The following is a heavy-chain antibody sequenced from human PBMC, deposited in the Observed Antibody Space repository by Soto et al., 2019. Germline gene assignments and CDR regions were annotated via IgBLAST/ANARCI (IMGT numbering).Heavy chain of an antibody. CDR1: GGTFSSYT. J-gene: IGHJ6*02. D-gene: IGHD6-13*01. CDR3: AREAAAGNYYYYGMDV. Sequence: QVQLVQSGAEVEKPGSSVKVSCKASGGTFSSYTISWVRQAPGQGLEWMGRIIPILGIANYAQKFQGRVTITADKSTSTAYMELSSLRSEDTAVYYCAREAAAGNYYYYGMDVWGQGTTVTVSS. CDR2: IIPILGIA. V-gene: IGHV1-69*08.